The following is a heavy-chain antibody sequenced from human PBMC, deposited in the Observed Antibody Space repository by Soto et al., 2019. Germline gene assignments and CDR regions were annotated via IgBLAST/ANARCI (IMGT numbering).Heavy chain of an antibody. CDR1: GFTFSSYA. CDR2: ISGSGGST. V-gene: IGHV3-23*01. CDR3: ARGGGGGLFEH. J-gene: IGHJ4*02. Sequence: GGSLRLSCAASGFTFSSYAMSWVRQAPGKGLEWVSAISGSGGSTYYADSVKGRFTISRDNSKSSLFLQMNSLGVEDTAVYYCARGGGGGLFEHWGQGVLVTVSS. D-gene: IGHD2-21*01.